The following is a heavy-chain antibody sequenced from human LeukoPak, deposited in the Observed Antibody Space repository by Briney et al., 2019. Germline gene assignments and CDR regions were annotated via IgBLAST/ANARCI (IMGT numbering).Heavy chain of an antibody. V-gene: IGHV4-39*01. CDR2: IYYSGST. CDR3: ARRGESGYDLTNWFDP. J-gene: IGHJ5*02. D-gene: IGHD5-12*01. Sequence: SETLSLTCTVSGGSISSSSYYWGWIRQPPGKGLEWIGSIYYSGSTYYNPSLKSRVTISVDTSKDQFSLKLSSVTAADTAVYYCARRGESGYDLTNWFDPWGQGTLVTVSS. CDR1: GGSISSSSYY.